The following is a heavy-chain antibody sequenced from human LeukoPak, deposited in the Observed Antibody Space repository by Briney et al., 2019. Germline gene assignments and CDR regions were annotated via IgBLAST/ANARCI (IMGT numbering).Heavy chain of an antibody. CDR2: IYHSGST. V-gene: IGHV4-4*02. Sequence: ASETLSLTCAVSGGSISSSNWWSWVRQPPGKGLEWIGEIYHSGSTNYNPSLQSRLTISVDTSKNQFSLKLSSVTAVDTAVYYCARNGGGSQGWFDPWGQGTLVTVSS. CDR1: GGSISSSNW. J-gene: IGHJ5*02. CDR3: ARNGGGSQGWFDP. D-gene: IGHD1-26*01.